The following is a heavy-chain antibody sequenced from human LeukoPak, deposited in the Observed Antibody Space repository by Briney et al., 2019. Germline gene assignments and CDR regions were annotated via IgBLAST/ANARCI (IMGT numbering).Heavy chain of an antibody. CDR3: ARVTAAAGTWGLLDY. CDR1: GGTFSSYA. D-gene: IGHD6-13*01. J-gene: IGHJ4*02. V-gene: IGHV1-69*04. Sequence: SVKVSCKASGGTFSSYAISWVRQAPGQGLEWMGRIIPILGIANYAQKFQGRVTITADKSTSTAYMELSSLRSEDTAVYYCARVTAAAGTWGLLDYWGQGTLVTVSS. CDR2: IIPILGIA.